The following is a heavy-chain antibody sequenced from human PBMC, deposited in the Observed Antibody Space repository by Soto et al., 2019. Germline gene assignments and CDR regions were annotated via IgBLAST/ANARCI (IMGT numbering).Heavy chain of an antibody. CDR1: GGSLSSSSYY. CDR3: ARTLYTSGWHFDY. CDR2: GFYSGST. D-gene: IGHD6-19*01. Sequence: SKTLSLTCTVSGGSLSSSSYYWGWIRQPPGRGLEWIGSGFYSGSTYYNPSLKSRVTISVDTSKNQFSLKLSSVTAADTAVYYCARTLYTSGWHFDYWGQGTLVTV. J-gene: IGHJ4*02. V-gene: IGHV4-39*01.